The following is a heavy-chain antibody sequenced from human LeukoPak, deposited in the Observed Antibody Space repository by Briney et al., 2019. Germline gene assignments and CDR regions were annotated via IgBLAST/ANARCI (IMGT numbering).Heavy chain of an antibody. Sequence: GESLKISCKGSGYSLTSYWISWVRQMPGKGLEWMGRIDPSDSYTNYSPSFQGHVTISADKSISAAYLQWSSLKASDTAVYYCARHMAGYCSTTSCSNFDYWGQGSLVTVSS. V-gene: IGHV5-10-1*01. CDR3: ARHMAGYCSTTSCSNFDY. CDR1: GYSLTSYW. J-gene: IGHJ4*02. D-gene: IGHD2-2*01. CDR2: IDPSDSYT.